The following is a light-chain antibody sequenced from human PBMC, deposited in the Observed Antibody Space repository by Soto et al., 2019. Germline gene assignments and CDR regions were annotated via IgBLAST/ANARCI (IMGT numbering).Light chain of an antibody. J-gene: IGKJ2*01. CDR1: QGISCY. Sequence: DIQMTQSPSSLSASVGDRVTITCQASQGISCYLNWYQQKPGKAPNLLLYSASSLQSGVPSRFSGTGSGTDFTLTISILQPDDFETYYSQHSYSTPSTFCQGNKREIK. CDR2: SAS. V-gene: IGKV1-39*01. CDR3: QHSYSTPST.